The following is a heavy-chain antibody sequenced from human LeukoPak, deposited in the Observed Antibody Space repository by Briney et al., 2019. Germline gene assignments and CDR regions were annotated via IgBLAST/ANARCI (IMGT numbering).Heavy chain of an antibody. CDR3: ARALRGIAARLYPY. CDR1: GGSFSGYY. Sequence: SETLSLTCAVYGGSFSGYYWSWIRQPPGKELEWIGEINHSGSTNYNPSLKSRVTISVDTSKNQFSLKLSSVTAADTAVYYCARALRGIAARLYPYWGQGTLVTVSS. J-gene: IGHJ4*02. CDR2: INHSGST. D-gene: IGHD6-6*01. V-gene: IGHV4-34*01.